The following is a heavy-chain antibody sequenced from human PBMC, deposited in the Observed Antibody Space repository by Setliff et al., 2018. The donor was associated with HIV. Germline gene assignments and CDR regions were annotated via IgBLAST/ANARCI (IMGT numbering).Heavy chain of an antibody. J-gene: IGHJ5*02. V-gene: IGHV4-39*01. Sequence: PSETLSLTCTVSGGSISNSRYYWSWFRQPPGKGLEWIGSIYYSGSTYYNSSLKSRVTISVDTSKNQFSLKLSFVTAADAVVYYCAGRVYYYDSSGYLREEGFDPWGQGTLVTVSS. CDR1: GGSISNSRYY. D-gene: IGHD3-22*01. CDR3: AGRVYYYDSSGYLREEGFDP. CDR2: IYYSGST.